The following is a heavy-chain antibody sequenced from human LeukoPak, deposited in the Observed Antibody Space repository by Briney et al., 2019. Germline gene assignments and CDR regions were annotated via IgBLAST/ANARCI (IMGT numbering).Heavy chain of an antibody. CDR1: GFTFSSYE. CDR2: ISSSSSTI. J-gene: IGHJ5*02. CDR3: ARVLHKRNYDGSDYYIS. Sequence: GGSLRLSCAASGFTFSSYEMNWVRQAPGKGLEWVSYISSSSSTIYYADSVKGRFTISRDNAKNSLYLQLNSLRAEDTAVYYCARVLHKRNYDGSDYYISWGQGTLVTVSS. D-gene: IGHD3-22*01. V-gene: IGHV3-48*01.